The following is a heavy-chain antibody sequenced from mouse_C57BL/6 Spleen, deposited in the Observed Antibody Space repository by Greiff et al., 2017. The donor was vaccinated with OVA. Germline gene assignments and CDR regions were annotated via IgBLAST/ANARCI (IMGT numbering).Heavy chain of an antibody. CDR1: GFTFSDYY. CDR3: ARSSSYYFDY. D-gene: IGHD1-1*01. CDR2: INYDGSST. Sequence: EVMLVESEGGLVQPGSSMKLSCTASGFTFSDYYMAWVRQVPEKGLEWVANINYDGSSTYYLDSLKSRFIISRDNAKNILYLQMSSLKSEDTATYYCARSSSYYFDYWGQGTTLTVSS. V-gene: IGHV5-16*01. J-gene: IGHJ2*01.